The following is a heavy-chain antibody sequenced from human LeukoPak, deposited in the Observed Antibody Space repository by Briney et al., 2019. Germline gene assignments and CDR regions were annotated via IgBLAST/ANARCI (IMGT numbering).Heavy chain of an antibody. CDR1: GYTFTSYY. CDR2: INPSGGST. D-gene: IGHD6-13*01. J-gene: IGHJ4*02. V-gene: IGHV1-46*01. Sequence: EASVKVSCKASGYTFTSYYMHWVRQAPGQGLEWMGIINPSGGSTSYAQKFQGRVTMTRDMSTSTVYMELSSLRSEDTAVYYCARAYSSSWYSGQFDYWGQGTLVTVSS. CDR3: ARAYSSSWYSGQFDY.